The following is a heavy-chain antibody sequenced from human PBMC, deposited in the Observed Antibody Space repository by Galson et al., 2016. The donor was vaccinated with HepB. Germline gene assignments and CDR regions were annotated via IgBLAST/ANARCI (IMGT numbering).Heavy chain of an antibody. CDR3: ARDDSGGWYGFHYGMDV. Sequence: ETLSLTCTVSGASIRGYYLSWIRQPPGEGLEWIGYIYYSGRTNYNPSLKSRVTISVDTSKNQFSLKLSSVTAADTAVYYCARDDSGGWYGFHYGMDVWGQGTTVTVSS. CDR1: GASIRGYY. V-gene: IGHV4-59*01. J-gene: IGHJ6*02. CDR2: IYYSGRT. D-gene: IGHD6-19*01.